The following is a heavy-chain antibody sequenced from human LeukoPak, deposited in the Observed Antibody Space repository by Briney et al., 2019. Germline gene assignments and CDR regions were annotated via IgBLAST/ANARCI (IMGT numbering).Heavy chain of an antibody. J-gene: IGHJ4*02. D-gene: IGHD3-10*01. Sequence: GGSLRLSCAASGFTFSSYEMNWVRQAPGKGREWVSYISSSGSTIYYADSVKGRFTISRDNAKNSLYLQMNSLRAEDTAVYYCAREYYYGSGSFDYWGQGTLVTVSS. V-gene: IGHV3-48*03. CDR3: AREYYYGSGSFDY. CDR2: ISSSGSTI. CDR1: GFTFSSYE.